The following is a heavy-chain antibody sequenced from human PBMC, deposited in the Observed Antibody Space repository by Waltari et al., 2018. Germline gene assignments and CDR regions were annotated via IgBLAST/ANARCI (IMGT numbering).Heavy chain of an antibody. J-gene: IGHJ4*02. CDR2: IKRDASEK. D-gene: IGHD6-13*01. Sequence: QLVESGGGLVQPGGSLRLSCRASGFSSSRSWLTWVRQAPGKGLEWVANIKRDASEKSYVGSVEGRFTISRDNAENSLYLQMNSLRVEDTAVYYCARDLMRVAGTLWGQGTLVTVSS. CDR1: GFSSSRSW. CDR3: ARDLMRVAGTL. V-gene: IGHV3-7*04.